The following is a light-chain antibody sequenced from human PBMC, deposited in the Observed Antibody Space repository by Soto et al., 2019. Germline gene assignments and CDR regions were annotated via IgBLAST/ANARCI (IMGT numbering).Light chain of an antibody. CDR3: TSDAGRNFPVW. V-gene: IGLV2-8*01. J-gene: IGLJ3*02. CDR2: DVT. Sequence: QSALTQPPSASGSPGQSVTISCTGASSDIGSYNFVSWYQQHPDKAPKLLIYDVTQRPSGVPDRFSGSKSGNTASLPVSGLLAEVEAEYYFTSDAGRNFPVWFGGGTRVTVL. CDR1: SSDIGSYNF.